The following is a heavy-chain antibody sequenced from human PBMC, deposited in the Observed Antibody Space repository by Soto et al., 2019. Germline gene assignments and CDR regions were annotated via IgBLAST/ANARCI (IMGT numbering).Heavy chain of an antibody. CDR3: ATLWFGESPY. CDR2: IYYSGST. D-gene: IGHD3-10*01. Sequence: QLQLQESGPGLVKPSETLSLTCTVSGGSISSSSYYWGWIRQPPGKGLEWIGSIYYSGSTYYNPSLKSRVTRSVDTSKNQFSLKLSSVPAADTAVYYCATLWFGESPYWGQGTLVTVSS. CDR1: GGSISSSSYY. V-gene: IGHV4-39*01. J-gene: IGHJ4*02.